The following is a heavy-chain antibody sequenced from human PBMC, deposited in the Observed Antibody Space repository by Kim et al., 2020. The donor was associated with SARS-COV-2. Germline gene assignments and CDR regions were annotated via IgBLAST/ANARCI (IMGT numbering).Heavy chain of an antibody. D-gene: IGHD5-18*01. CDR1: GGTFNRFV. J-gene: IGHJ4*02. CDR3: ATEKGNTYAFDY. V-gene: IGHV1-69*13. Sequence: SVKVSCTTSGGTFNRFVFSWMRQAPGQGPEWMGGISPIFGKSNYAKKFQDRVVMTADESTRTVYMEVSRLSAEDTAVYYCATEKGNTYAFDYWGQGTPV. CDR2: ISPIFGKS.